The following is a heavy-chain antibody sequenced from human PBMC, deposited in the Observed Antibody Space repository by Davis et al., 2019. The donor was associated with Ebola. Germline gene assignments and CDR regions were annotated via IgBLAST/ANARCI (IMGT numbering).Heavy chain of an antibody. CDR1: GFTFSSYE. V-gene: IGHV3-48*03. CDR2: ISSSGSTI. Sequence: GESLKISCAASGFTFSSYEMNWVRQAPGKGLEWVSYISSSGSTIYYADSVKGRFTISRDNAKNSLYLQMNSLRAEDTAVYYCARCLLSSYYYYGMDVWGQGTTVTVSS. J-gene: IGHJ6*02. CDR3: ARCLLSSYYYYGMDV. D-gene: IGHD2-21*02.